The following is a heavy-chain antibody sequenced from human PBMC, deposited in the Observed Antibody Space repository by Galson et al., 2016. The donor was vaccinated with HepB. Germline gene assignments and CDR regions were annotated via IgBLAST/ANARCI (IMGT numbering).Heavy chain of an antibody. CDR3: ARCGTTWSFDY. D-gene: IGHD6-13*01. Sequence: QSGAEVKKPGASVKVSCKASGYTFTNYGISWVRQAPGQGLEWMGWINTYNGHTNYAQKLHDRVTMTTDTSTSTAYMELRSLRSDDTAGYYCARCGTTWSFDYWGQGTLVTVSS. CDR2: INTYNGHT. J-gene: IGHJ4*02. V-gene: IGHV1-18*04. CDR1: GYTFTNYG.